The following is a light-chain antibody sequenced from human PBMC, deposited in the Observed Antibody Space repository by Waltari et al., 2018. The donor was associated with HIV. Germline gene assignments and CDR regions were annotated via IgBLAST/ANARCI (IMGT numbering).Light chain of an antibody. CDR1: NLGDKY. V-gene: IGLV3-1*01. CDR3: QAWDSSTVV. CDR2: QDS. J-gene: IGLJ2*01. Sequence: SYELTQPSSVSVSPGQTARITCSGDNLGDKYACWYQQKPGQSPVLVIYQDSKRPSGIPERFSGSNSGNTATLTISGTQAMDEADYYCQAWDSSTVVFGGGTKLTVL.